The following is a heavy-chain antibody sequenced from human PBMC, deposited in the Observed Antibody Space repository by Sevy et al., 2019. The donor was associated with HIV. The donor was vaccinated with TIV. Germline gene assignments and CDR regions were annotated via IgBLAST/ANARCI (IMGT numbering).Heavy chain of an antibody. J-gene: IGHJ5*02. V-gene: IGHV3-23*01. CDR1: GFTFSLYA. Sequence: GGSLRLSCAASGFTFSLYAMTWVRQAPGKGLEWVSTITISGGNTYYADSVKGRFTISRDNLKNTLYLQMNSLRAEDTAIYFCAKDHDNNWFDPWGQGTLVTVSS. D-gene: IGHD3-22*01. CDR2: ITISGGNT. CDR3: AKDHDNNWFDP.